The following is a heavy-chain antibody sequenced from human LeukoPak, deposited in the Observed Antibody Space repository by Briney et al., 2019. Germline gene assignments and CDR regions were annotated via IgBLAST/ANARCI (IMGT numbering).Heavy chain of an antibody. CDR2: IRTNTHNYAT. CDR1: GFIFSDST. D-gene: IGHD4-17*01. CDR3: SRRGDYDFDY. Sequence: PGGSLRLSCAASGFIFSDSTIHWVRQASGKGLEWLGRIRTNTHNYATAYAASLKGRFTIFRDDSHNMAYLQLNSLKTEDTALYYCSRRGDYDFDYWRQGTLVTVSP. V-gene: IGHV3-73*01. J-gene: IGHJ4*02.